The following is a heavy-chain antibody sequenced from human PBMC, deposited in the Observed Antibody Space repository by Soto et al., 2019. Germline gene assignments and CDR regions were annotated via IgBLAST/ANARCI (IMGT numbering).Heavy chain of an antibody. CDR1: GGSISSYY. D-gene: IGHD5-12*01. CDR2: IYYSGST. Sequence: SSETLSLTCTVSGGSISSYYWSWIRQPPGKGLEWIGYIYYSGSTNYNPSLKSRVTISVDTSKNQFSLKLSSVTAADTAVYYCARVDSGYDNLYYFDYWGQGTLVTVSS. J-gene: IGHJ4*02. CDR3: ARVDSGYDNLYYFDY. V-gene: IGHV4-59*01.